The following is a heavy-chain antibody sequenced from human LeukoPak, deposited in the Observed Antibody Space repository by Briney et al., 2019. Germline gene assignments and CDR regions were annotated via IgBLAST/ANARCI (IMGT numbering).Heavy chain of an antibody. V-gene: IGHV3-30*18. CDR2: ISKDESNT. CDR1: GFSYSTFG. CDR3: AKDDPVLEY. Sequence: GGSLRLSCAASGFSYSTFGMHRVRQTPGKGLEWVSHISKDESNTYYADSVKGRFTISRDSSKNTLFLQMNSLRVEDTAVYYCAKDDPVLEYWGQGTLVTVSS. J-gene: IGHJ4*02.